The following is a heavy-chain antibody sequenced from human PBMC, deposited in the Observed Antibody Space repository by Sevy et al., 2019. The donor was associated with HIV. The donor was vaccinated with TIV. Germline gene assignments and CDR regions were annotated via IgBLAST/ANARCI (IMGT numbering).Heavy chain of an antibody. D-gene: IGHD3-22*01. V-gene: IGHV3-33*06. CDR2: IRYDGSNK. Sequence: GGSLRLSCAASGFTFSSYGMHWVRQAPGKGLEWVAVIRYDGSNKYYADSVKGRFTISRDNSKNTLYLQMNSLRAEDTAVYYCGKGVDYYYSSPFDYWGQGTLVTVSS. CDR3: GKGVDYYYSSPFDY. J-gene: IGHJ4*02. CDR1: GFTFSSYG.